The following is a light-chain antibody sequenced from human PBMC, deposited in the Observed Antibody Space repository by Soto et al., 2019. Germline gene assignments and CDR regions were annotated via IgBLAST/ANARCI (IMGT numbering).Light chain of an antibody. V-gene: IGKV3-11*01. CDR1: QSIGSY. Sequence: EIVLTQSPDTLSLSPGERATLFCRASQSIGSYLVWFQQKPGQAPRLLFYAASKRATDIPARFRGSGSGTDFTLTIISLEPEDLAVYYCQQRSIWPLTFGPGTKVHVK. CDR2: AAS. J-gene: IGKJ3*01. CDR3: QQRSIWPLT.